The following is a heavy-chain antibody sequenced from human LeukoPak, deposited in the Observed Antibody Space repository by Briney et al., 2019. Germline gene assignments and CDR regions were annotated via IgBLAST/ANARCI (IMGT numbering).Heavy chain of an antibody. V-gene: IGHV5-51*01. CDR2: IYPGDSDT. Sequence: GESLKISCKGSGYSFTGYWIGWVRRMPGKGLEWMGIIYPGDSDTRYSPSFQGQVTISADRSINTAYLQWSSLKASDTAMYYCARLIGGGPNYYGMDVWGQGTTVTVPS. J-gene: IGHJ6*02. CDR3: ARLIGGGPNYYGMDV. D-gene: IGHD3-10*01. CDR1: GYSFTGYW.